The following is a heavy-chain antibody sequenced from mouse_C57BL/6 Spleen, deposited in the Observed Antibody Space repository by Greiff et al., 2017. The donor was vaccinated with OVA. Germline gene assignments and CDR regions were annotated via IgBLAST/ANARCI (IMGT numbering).Heavy chain of an antibody. J-gene: IGHJ3*01. CDR1: EYEFPSHD. V-gene: IGHV5-2*03. D-gene: IGHD1-1*01. CDR2: INSDGGST. CDR3: AGSYGSSPFAY. Sequence: EVKVEESGGGLVQPGESLKLSCESNEYEFPSHDMSWVRKTPEKRLELVAAINSDGGSTYYPDTMERRFIISRDNTKKTLYLQMSSLRSEDTALYYCAGSYGSSPFAYWGQGTLVTVSA.